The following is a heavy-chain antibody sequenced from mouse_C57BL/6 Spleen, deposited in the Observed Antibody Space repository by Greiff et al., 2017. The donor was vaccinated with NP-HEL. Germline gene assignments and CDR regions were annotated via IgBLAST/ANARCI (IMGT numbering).Heavy chain of an antibody. CDR3: AREDTTVVATGSYFDY. CDR1: GYAFSSSW. Sequence: VQLQQSGPELVKPGASVKISCKASGYAFSSSWMNWVKQRPGKGLEWIGRIYPGDGDTNYNGKFKGKATLTADKSSSTAYMQLSSLTSEDSAVYFCAREDTTVVATGSYFDYWGQGTTLTVSS. V-gene: IGHV1-82*01. J-gene: IGHJ2*01. CDR2: IYPGDGDT. D-gene: IGHD1-1*01.